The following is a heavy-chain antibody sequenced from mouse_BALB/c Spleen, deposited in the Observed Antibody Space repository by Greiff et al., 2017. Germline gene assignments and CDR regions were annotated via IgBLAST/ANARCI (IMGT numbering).Heavy chain of an antibody. Sequence: EVKLVESGGGLVKPGGSLKLSCAASGFTFSDYYMYWVRQTPEKRLEWVATISDGGSYTYYPDSVKGRFTISRDNAKNNLYLQMSSLKSEDTAMYYCARGLDYHFDYWGQGTTLTVSS. CDR2: ISDGGSYT. D-gene: IGHD2-4*01. CDR1: GFTFSDYY. CDR3: ARGLDYHFDY. J-gene: IGHJ2*01. V-gene: IGHV5-4*02.